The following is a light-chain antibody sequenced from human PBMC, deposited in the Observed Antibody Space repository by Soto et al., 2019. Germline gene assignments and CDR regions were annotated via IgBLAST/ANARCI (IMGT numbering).Light chain of an antibody. J-gene: IGKJ1*01. V-gene: IGKV3-20*01. CDR2: GAS. Sequence: EIVFTHSPGTLSFSPGGXXXLXXXASQTVTSNYLAWYQQKPGQAPRLLIFGASIRVTGIPDRFIGSGSGTDFTLTISRLEPEDFAVYYCQHYVTSLTTFGQGTKVDIK. CDR3: QHYVTSLTT. CDR1: QTVTSNY.